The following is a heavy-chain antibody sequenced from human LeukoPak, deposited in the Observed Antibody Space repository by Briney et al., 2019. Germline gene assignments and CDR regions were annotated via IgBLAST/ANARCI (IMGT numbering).Heavy chain of an antibody. CDR1: GFTFSSYS. V-gene: IGHV3-21*01. J-gene: IGHJ4*02. Sequence: NPGGSLRLSCAASGFTFSSYSMNWVRQAPGKGLEWVSSISSSSSYIYYADSVKGRFTISRDNSRNTLYLQMNSLRGEDTAVYYCARERRIGYSQGSSIFDYWGQGTLVSVSS. CDR2: ISSSSSYI. CDR3: ARERRIGYSQGSSIFDY. D-gene: IGHD5-18*01.